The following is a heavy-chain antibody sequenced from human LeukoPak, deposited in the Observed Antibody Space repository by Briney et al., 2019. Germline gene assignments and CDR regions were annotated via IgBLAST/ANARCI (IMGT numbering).Heavy chain of an antibody. CDR3: ARDKVVGATKFDY. Sequence: GGSLRLSCAASGFTFSSYGMSWVRQAPGKGLEWVANLKQDGSEKYYVDSVKGRFTISRDNAENSLYLQMNSLRAEDTAVYYCARDKVVGATKFDYWGQGTLVTVSS. CDR2: LKQDGSEK. CDR1: GFTFSSYG. V-gene: IGHV3-7*01. J-gene: IGHJ4*02. D-gene: IGHD1-26*01.